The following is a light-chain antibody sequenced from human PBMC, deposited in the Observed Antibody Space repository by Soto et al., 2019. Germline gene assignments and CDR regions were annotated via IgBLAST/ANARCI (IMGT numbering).Light chain of an antibody. CDR1: SSDVGGYNY. V-gene: IGLV2-8*01. Sequence: QSVLTQPPSASGSPGQSVTIACTGTSSDVGGYNYVSWYQQHPGKAPKLMIYEVSKRPSGGPDRFSGSKSGTTASLTVSGLQAEDEADYCCSSYAGSNNLVFGGGTKLTVL. J-gene: IGLJ2*01. CDR2: EVS. CDR3: SSYAGSNNLV.